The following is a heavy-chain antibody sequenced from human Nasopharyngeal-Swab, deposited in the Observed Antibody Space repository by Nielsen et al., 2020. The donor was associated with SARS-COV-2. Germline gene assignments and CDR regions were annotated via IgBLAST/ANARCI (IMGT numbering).Heavy chain of an antibody. Sequence: GGSLRLSCSASGFFLTTNAMHWVRQAPGKGLEYVSSINDHGDRIHYADSVRGRFTISRDIYKNTLYLQMSSLRPEDTAVYYCVKDLPGTYSFDIWGQGTMVVVSS. CDR3: VKDLPGTYSFDI. J-gene: IGHJ3*02. CDR1: GFFLTTNA. D-gene: IGHD3-10*01. V-gene: IGHV3-64D*08. CDR2: INDHGDRI.